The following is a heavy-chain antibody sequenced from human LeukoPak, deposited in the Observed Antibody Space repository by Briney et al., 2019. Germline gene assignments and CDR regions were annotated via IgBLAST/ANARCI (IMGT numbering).Heavy chain of an antibody. Sequence: ASVKVSCKASGGTFSSYAISWVRQAPGQGLEWMGRIIPIFGTANYAQKFQGRVTITTDESTSTVYMELSSLRSEDTAVYYCAEENDYGDYWGQGTLVTVSS. D-gene: IGHD2/OR15-2a*01. V-gene: IGHV1-69*05. CDR2: IIPIFGTA. CDR1: GGTFSSYA. CDR3: AEENDYGDY. J-gene: IGHJ4*02.